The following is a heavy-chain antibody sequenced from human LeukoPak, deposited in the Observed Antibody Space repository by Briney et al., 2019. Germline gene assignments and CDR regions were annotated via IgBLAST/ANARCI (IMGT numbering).Heavy chain of an antibody. CDR3: AKDLVYSYGLRW. J-gene: IGHJ3*01. Sequence: QTGGSLRLSCAASGFTFSSYVMSWVRQAPGEGLEWVSAISGSGGSTYYADSVKGRFTISRDNFKNTLYLQMNSLRAEDTAVYYCAKDLVYSYGLRWWGQGTMVTVSS. CDR1: GFTFSSYV. V-gene: IGHV3-23*01. D-gene: IGHD5-18*01. CDR2: ISGSGGST.